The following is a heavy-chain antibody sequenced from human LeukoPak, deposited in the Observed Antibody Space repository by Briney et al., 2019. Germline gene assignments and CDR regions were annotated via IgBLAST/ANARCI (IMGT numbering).Heavy chain of an antibody. CDR3: AINGRSYYYYMDV. Sequence: SETLSLTCAVYGGSFSGHYWSWIRQPPGKGLEWIGEINHSGSTNYNPSLKSRVTISVDTSKNQFSLKLSSVTAADTAVYYCAINGRSYYYYMDVWGKGTTVTVSS. J-gene: IGHJ6*03. CDR2: INHSGST. D-gene: IGHD4-23*01. V-gene: IGHV4-34*01. CDR1: GGSFSGHY.